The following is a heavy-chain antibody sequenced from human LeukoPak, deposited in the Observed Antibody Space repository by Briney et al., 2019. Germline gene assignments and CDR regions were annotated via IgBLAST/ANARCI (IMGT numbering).Heavy chain of an antibody. CDR3: ATDRKVGTWDPRFNY. Sequence: TGGSLRLSCSASGFTFSDYWMTWVRQAPGKGLEWVGNIRQVDSEKNYVDSVKGRFTISRDNAKFSLYLQMNSLRAEDTAIYYCATDRKVGTWDPRFNYWGQGTLVTVSS. J-gene: IGHJ4*02. D-gene: IGHD4-23*01. V-gene: IGHV3-7*01. CDR1: GFTFSDYW. CDR2: IRQVDSEK.